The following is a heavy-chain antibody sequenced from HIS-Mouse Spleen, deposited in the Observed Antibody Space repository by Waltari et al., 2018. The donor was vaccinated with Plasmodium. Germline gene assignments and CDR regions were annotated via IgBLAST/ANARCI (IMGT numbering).Heavy chain of an antibody. J-gene: IGHJ4*02. Sequence: QVQLQQWGAGLLKPSETLSLTCAVYGGSFSGYYWSWIRQPPGKGLEWIGEINHSGSTNYIPALKSRVTRSVDTSKNQFSLKLSSVTAADTAVYYCARVIPLGIPHFDYWGQGTLVTVSS. CDR1: GGSFSGYY. V-gene: IGHV4-34*01. D-gene: IGHD7-27*01. CDR2: INHSGST. CDR3: ARVIPLGIPHFDY.